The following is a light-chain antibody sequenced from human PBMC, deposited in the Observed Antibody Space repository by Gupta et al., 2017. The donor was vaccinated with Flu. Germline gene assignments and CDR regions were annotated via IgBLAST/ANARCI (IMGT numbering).Light chain of an antibody. J-gene: IGKJ4*01. Sequence: PGETATRSCRASQAVSSHLAWYQQKPGQAPRLLIYDASTRATDIPARFSGSGSGTEFTLTISSLQSDDYPLYFCQQYDDWPTFGGGTTVGIK. CDR1: QAVSSH. V-gene: IGKV3-15*01. CDR2: DAS. CDR3: QQYDDWPT.